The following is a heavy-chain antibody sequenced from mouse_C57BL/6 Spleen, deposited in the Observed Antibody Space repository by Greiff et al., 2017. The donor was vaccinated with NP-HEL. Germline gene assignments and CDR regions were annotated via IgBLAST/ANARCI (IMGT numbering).Heavy chain of an antibody. CDR1: GYTFTDYE. D-gene: IGHD1-1*02. CDR3: TRDYARSFDY. Sequence: VQLQQSGAELVRPGASVTLSCKASGYTFTDYEMHWVKQTPVHGLEWIGAIDPETGGTAYNQKFKGKAILTADKSSSTAYMERRSLTSEDSAVYYCTRDYARSFDYWGQGTTLTVSS. J-gene: IGHJ2*01. V-gene: IGHV1-15*01. CDR2: IDPETGGT.